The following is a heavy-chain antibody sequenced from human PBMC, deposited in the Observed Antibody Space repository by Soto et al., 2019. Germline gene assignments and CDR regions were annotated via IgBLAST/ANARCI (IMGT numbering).Heavy chain of an antibody. D-gene: IGHD6-19*01. Sequence: QVQLQESGPGLVKPSQTLSLTCTVSGGSISSGDYYWSWIRQPPGKGLEWIGYIYYSGSTYYNPSLMSRVTISVNTAKDQFSLKLSSVTAADTAVYYCARQDSGVYYFASWGQGTLVTVSS. J-gene: IGHJ4*02. CDR2: IYYSGST. CDR3: ARQDSGVYYFAS. V-gene: IGHV4-30-4*01. CDR1: GGSISSGDYY.